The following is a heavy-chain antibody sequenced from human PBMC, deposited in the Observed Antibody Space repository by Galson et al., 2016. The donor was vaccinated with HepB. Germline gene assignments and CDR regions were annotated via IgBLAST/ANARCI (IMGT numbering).Heavy chain of an antibody. V-gene: IGHV4-59*12. Sequence: SETLSLTCTVSGGSISNYFWSWIRQSPGKGPEWIGYVYYSGSTNYNPSLKSRVTISIDTSKNQFSLKLSSVTAADTAVYYCARGGRRTSMTTRPFNWFDPWGLGTLVTVSS. CDR3: ARGGRRTSMTTRPFNWFDP. CDR1: GGSISNYF. J-gene: IGHJ5*02. D-gene: IGHD6-6*01. CDR2: VYYSGST.